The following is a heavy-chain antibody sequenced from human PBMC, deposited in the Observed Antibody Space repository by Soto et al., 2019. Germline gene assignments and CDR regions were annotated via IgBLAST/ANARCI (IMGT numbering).Heavy chain of an antibody. V-gene: IGHV4-34*01. CDR3: ARAEVGSSWYIRWFGP. J-gene: IGHJ5*02. CDR2: INHSGST. CDR1: DGNFIDHD. Sequence: PSQMHCLSNTVFDGNFIDHDGRWILKPPGKGLEWIGEINHSGSTNYNPSLKSRVTISVDTSKNQFSLKLSSVTAADTAVYYCARAEVGSSWYIRWFGPWGQGTLVTVSS. D-gene: IGHD6-13*01.